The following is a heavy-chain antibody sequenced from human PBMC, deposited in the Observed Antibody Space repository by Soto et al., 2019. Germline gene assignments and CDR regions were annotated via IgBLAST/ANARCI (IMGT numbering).Heavy chain of an antibody. V-gene: IGHV3-9*01. CDR3: AKDVNSGSYYVSALDY. CDR2: ISCNSGSI. J-gene: IGHJ4*02. Sequence: SLRLSCAASGFTFDDYAMHWVRQAPGKGLEWVSGISCNSGSIGYADSVKGRFTISRDNAKNSLYLRMNSLRAEDTALYYCAKDVNSGSYYVSALDYWGQGTLVTVSS. D-gene: IGHD1-26*01. CDR1: GFTFDDYA.